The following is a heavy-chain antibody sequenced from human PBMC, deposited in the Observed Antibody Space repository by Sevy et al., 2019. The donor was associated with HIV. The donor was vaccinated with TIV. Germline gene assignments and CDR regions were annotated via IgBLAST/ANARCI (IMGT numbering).Heavy chain of an antibody. CDR1: GYIFTSYG. J-gene: IGHJ5*02. CDR3: ARDRDYDYIWGTYSYRDL. CDR2: ISPYNRTT. V-gene: IGHV1-18*01. D-gene: IGHD3-16*01. Sequence: ASVKVSCKASGYIFTSYGISWVRQAPGRGLEWVGWISPYNRTTNYAQKFQGRVTMTTDTSTFTVYMQLRSLRSDDTAIYYCARDRDYDYIWGTYSYRDLWGQGTLVTVSS.